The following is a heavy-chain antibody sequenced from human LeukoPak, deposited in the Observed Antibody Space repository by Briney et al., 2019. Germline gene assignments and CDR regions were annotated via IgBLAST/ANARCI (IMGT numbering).Heavy chain of an antibody. CDR2: ISDSGST. J-gene: IGHJ4*02. Sequence: SETLSLTCSVSGDSISSYHWSWIRQPPGMGLERIGYISDSGSTKYNSSLKSRVTMSMDTSKNQFSLNLSSVTAADTAVYYCARVGRGDHTWGSYSFDYWGQGTLVTVSS. CDR1: GDSISSYH. CDR3: ARVGRGDHTWGSYSFDY. D-gene: IGHD3-16*01. V-gene: IGHV4-59*01.